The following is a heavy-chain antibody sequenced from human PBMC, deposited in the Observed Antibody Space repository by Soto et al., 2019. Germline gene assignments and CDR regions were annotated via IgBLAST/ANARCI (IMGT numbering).Heavy chain of an antibody. CDR2: IIPIFGTA. CDR1: GGTFSSYA. CDR3: ARDRRYYGSGSYGAHY. J-gene: IGHJ4*02. V-gene: IGHV1-69*12. D-gene: IGHD3-10*01. Sequence: QVQLVQSGAEVKKPGSSVKVSCKASGGTFSSYAISWVRQAPGQGLEWMGGIIPIFGTANYAQKFQGRVTITADESPSTAYMELSSLRSEDTAVYYCARDRRYYGSGSYGAHYWGQGTLVTVSS.